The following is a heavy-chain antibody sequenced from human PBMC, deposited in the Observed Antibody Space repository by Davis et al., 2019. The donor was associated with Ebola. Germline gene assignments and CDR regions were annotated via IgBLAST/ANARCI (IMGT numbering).Heavy chain of an antibody. V-gene: IGHV3-30*18. CDR2: ISYDGSNK. CDR3: AKDRYYFDY. CDR1: GFTFSSYG. Sequence: GESLKISCAASGFTFSSYGMHWVRQAPGKGLEWVAVISYDGSNKYYADSVKGRFTISRDNSKNTLYLQMNSLRAEDTAVYYCAKDRYYFDYWGQGTLVTVSS. J-gene: IGHJ4*02.